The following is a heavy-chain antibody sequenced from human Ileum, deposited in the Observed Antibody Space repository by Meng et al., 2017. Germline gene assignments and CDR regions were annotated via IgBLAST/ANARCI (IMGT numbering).Heavy chain of an antibody. Sequence: VHLQQWGPGLLMPSESPPLTFAFYRGSFSGYYWSWIRQPPGKGLEWIGEINHSGSTNYNPSLKSRVTISVDTSKNQFSLKLSSVTAADTAVYYCARGGPWFDPWGQGTLVTVSS. V-gene: IGHV4-34*01. CDR2: INHSGST. CDR1: RGSFSGYY. CDR3: ARGGPWFDP. J-gene: IGHJ5*02.